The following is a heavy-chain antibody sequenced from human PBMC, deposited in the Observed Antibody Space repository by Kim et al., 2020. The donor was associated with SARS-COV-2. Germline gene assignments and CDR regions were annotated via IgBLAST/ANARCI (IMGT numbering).Heavy chain of an antibody. D-gene: IGHD1-26*01. V-gene: IGHV4-34*01. CDR3: TRSPFWERPFDP. CDR2: VNHNGVA. J-gene: IGHJ5*02. CDR1: YGSFSGYY. Sequence: SETLSLTCAVDYGSFSGYYWTWVRQSPGKALEWIGEVNHNGVANYNPSLRSRVTMSVEPAKNQFSLRLTSVTATDTAVYYCTRSPFWERPFDPWGQGTLV.